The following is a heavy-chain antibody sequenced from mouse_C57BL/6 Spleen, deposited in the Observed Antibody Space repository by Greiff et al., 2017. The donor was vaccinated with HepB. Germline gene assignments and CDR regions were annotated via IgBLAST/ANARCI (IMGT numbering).Heavy chain of an antibody. Sequence: EVKVVESGGGLVKPGGSLKLSCAASGFTFSSYAMSWVRQTPEKRLEWVATISDGGSYTYYPDNVKGRFTISRDNAKNNLYLQMSHLKSEDTAMYYCARDRSNYLFFDYWGQGTTLTVSS. CDR2: ISDGGSYT. J-gene: IGHJ2*01. V-gene: IGHV5-4*01. D-gene: IGHD2-5*01. CDR1: GFTFSSYA. CDR3: ARDRSNYLFFDY.